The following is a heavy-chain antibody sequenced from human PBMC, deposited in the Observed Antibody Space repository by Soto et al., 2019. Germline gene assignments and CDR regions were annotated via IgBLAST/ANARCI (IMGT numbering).Heavy chain of an antibody. D-gene: IGHD6-19*01. Sequence: GESLKISCKASGFSLNTYWIAWVRQMPGKGLEWMGIIYPGDSDTRYSPSFQGQVTISADKSISTAYLQWSSLKASDTAMYYCARRTYSSGWYDPGGFDYWGQGTLVTVSS. CDR3: ARRTYSSGWYDPGGFDY. J-gene: IGHJ4*02. CDR1: GFSLNTYW. V-gene: IGHV5-51*01. CDR2: IYPGDSDT.